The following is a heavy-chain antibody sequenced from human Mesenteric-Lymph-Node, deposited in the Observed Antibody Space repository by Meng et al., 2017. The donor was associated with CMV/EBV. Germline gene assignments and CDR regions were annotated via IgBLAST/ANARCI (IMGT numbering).Heavy chain of an antibody. CDR2: LIPLFRTA. CDR3: ARELLGYCTATGCYTEAGFDP. D-gene: IGHD2-8*02. J-gene: IGHJ5*02. V-gene: IGHV1-69*05. Sequence: WVPQAPGPGLERMGWLIPLFRTARYAQKFQRRVTITTDESTSTAYMELNSLRLEDTAVYFCARELLGYCTATGCYTEAGFDPWGQGTLVTVSS.